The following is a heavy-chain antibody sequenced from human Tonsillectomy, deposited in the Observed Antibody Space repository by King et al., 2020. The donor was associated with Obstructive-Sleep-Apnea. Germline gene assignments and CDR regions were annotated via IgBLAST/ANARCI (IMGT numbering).Heavy chain of an antibody. V-gene: IGHV4-59*08. CDR3: ARHRYGSGSYYDY. D-gene: IGHD3-10*01. J-gene: IGHJ4*02. Sequence: VQLQESGPGLVKPSETLSLTCTGSGGSIISYYWSWIRRPPGRGLEGVGCIYYSGSTNYNTPLKSRVTISVDTSKNQFSPKLSSVTAADTAVYYCARHRYGSGSYYDYWGQGTLVTVSS. CDR1: GGSIISYY. CDR2: IYYSGST.